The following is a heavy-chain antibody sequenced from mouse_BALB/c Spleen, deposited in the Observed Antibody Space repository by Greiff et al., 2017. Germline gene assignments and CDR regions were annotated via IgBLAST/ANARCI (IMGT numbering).Heavy chain of an antibody. CDR2: ISSGGSYT. Sequence: EVKLMESGGDLVKPGGSLKLSCAASGFTFSSYGMSWVRQTPDKRLEWVATISSGGSYTYYPDSVKGRFTISRDNAKNTLYLQMSSLKSEDTAMYYCARQEGDYDYYAMDYWGQGTSVTVSS. J-gene: IGHJ4*01. D-gene: IGHD2-4*01. CDR3: ARQEGDYDYYAMDY. CDR1: GFTFSSYG. V-gene: IGHV5-6*01.